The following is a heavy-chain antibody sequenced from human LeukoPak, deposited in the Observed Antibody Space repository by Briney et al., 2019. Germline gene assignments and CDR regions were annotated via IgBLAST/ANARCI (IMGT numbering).Heavy chain of an antibody. V-gene: IGHV1-18*01. J-gene: IGHJ4*02. Sequence: ASVMVSCKGSGYPFSSNGITWVRQAPGQGLEWVGWISAYNGNTQYGQNVQGRVTMTTETSTSTAYMELRNLRSDDTAVYFCASGAYYPFDFWGQGTLVTVS. D-gene: IGHD1-26*01. CDR3: ASGAYYPFDF. CDR2: ISAYNGNT. CDR1: GYPFSSNG.